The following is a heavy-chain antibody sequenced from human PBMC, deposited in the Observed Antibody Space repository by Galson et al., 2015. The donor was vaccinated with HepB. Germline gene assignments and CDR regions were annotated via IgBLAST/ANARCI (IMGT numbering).Heavy chain of an antibody. CDR1: EYTFTGYY. CDR2: ISAYNGKI. J-gene: IGHJ4*02. CDR3: ARAPGTGLDY. D-gene: IGHD6-13*01. Sequence: SVKVSCKASEYTFTGYYMRWVRQAPGQGLEWMGWISAYNGKINYAEKFQGRVTMTTDTSTSTAYMELRSLRSDDTAVYFCARAPGTGLDYWGQGTLVTVSS. V-gene: IGHV1-18*04.